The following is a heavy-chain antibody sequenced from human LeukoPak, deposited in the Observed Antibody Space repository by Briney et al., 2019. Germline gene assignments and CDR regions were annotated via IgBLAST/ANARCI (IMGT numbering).Heavy chain of an antibody. D-gene: IGHD3-22*01. V-gene: IGHV4-59*08. J-gene: IGHJ4*02. CDR2: ISYGGGT. CDR1: GGSISNFY. Sequence: SETLSLTSAVSGGSISNFYWSWVRQPAGKGLEWVGYISYGGGTTYNASLKHRLSMSMDTSKNQLSLRLSSVTAADTALYYCARVGDTSGYFYYFDNWGQGTLVTVSS. CDR3: ARVGDTSGYFYYFDN.